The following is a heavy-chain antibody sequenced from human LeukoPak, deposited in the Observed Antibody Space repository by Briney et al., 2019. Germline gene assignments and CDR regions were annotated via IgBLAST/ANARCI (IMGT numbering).Heavy chain of an antibody. CDR1: GFTFSSYA. V-gene: IGHV3-23*01. D-gene: IGHD3-10*01. CDR2: ISGSGGST. J-gene: IGHJ4*02. Sequence: HTGGSLRLSCAASGFTFSSYAMSWVRQAPGKGLEWVSAISGSGGSTYYADSVKGRFTTSRDNSKNTLYLQMNSLRAEDTAVYYCAKYITMVRGVSDYWGQGTLVTVSS. CDR3: AKYITMVRGVSDY.